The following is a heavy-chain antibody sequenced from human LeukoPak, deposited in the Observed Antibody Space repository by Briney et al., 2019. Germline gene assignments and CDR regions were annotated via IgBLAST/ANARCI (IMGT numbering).Heavy chain of an antibody. V-gene: IGHV1-8*01. CDR1: GYTFTSYD. Sequence: ASVKVSCKASGYTFTSYDINWVRQATGQGLEWMGWMNPNSGNTGYAQKFQGRVTMTRNTSISTAYMELSSLRSEDTAVYYCARSRKGPITTVTTVYYYYMDVRGKGTTVTVSS. CDR3: ARSRKGPITTVTTVYYYYMDV. D-gene: IGHD4-11*01. J-gene: IGHJ6*03. CDR2: MNPNSGNT.